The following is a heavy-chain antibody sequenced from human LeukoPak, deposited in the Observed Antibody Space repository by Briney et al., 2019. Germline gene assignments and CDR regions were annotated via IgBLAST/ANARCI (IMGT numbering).Heavy chain of an antibody. D-gene: IGHD6-13*01. J-gene: IGHJ3*02. CDR1: GYTFTGYY. CDR2: INPNSGGT. V-gene: IGHV1-2*02. Sequence: ASVKVSCKASGYTFTGYYMHWVRQAPGQGLEWMGWINPNSGGTNYAQKFQGRVTMTRDTSISTAYMELRSLRSDDTAVYYCARDGRRIAAAGSDAFDIWGQGTMVTVSS. CDR3: ARDGRRIAAAGSDAFDI.